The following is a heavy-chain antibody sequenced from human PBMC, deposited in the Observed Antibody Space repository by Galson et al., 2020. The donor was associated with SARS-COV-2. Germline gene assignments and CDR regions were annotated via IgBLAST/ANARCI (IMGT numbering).Heavy chain of an antibody. CDR1: GLSLSTSGMC. Sequence: SGPTLVKPTQTLTLTCTFSGLSLSTSGMCVSWIRQPPGKALEWLARIDWDADKYYSTSLKTRLTISKDTSKNQVVLTMTNMDPVDTATYDCARFFSGDVAYDYWGQGTLVTVSS. J-gene: IGHJ4*02. V-gene: IGHV2-70*11. CDR2: IDWDADK. CDR3: ARFFSGDVAYDY. D-gene: IGHD5-12*01.